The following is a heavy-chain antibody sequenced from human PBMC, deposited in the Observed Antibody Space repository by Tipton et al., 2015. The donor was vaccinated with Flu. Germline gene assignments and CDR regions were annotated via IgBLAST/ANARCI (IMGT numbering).Heavy chain of an antibody. CDR3: ARHTGDSVRGVIDY. V-gene: IGHV4-38-2*02. CDR2: IFRTGST. D-gene: IGHD3-10*02. Sequence: TLSLTCTISGDSISSRYYWGWIRQPPGKGLEWIGNIFRTGSTYHNPSLKSRVTMSVDTSKNQISLKLRSVTAADTAVYYCARHTGDSVRGVIDYWGQGTLVTVSS. J-gene: IGHJ4*02. CDR1: GDSISSRYY.